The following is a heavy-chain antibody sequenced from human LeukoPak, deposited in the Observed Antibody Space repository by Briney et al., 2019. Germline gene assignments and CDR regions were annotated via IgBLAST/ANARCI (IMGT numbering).Heavy chain of an antibody. V-gene: IGHV4-59*01. CDR3: ASINRQLWLNY. J-gene: IGHJ4*02. D-gene: IGHD5-18*01. Sequence: SETLSLACTVSGGSISSYYWSWIRQPPGKGLEWIGYIYYSGSTNYNPSLKSRVTISVDTSKNQFSLKLSSVTAADTAVYYCASINRQLWLNYWGQGTLVTVSS. CDR2: IYYSGST. CDR1: GGSISSYY.